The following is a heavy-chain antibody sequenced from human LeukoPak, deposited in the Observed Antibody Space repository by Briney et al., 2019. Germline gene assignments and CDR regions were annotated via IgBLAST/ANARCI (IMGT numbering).Heavy chain of an antibody. CDR2: INHSGST. Sequence: SETLSLTCAVYGGSFSGYYWSWIRQPPGKGLEWIGEINHSGSTNYNPSLKSRVTISVDTSKNQFSLKLSSVTAADTAVYYCARAYRYFPKYNWFDPWGQGTLVTVSS. J-gene: IGHJ5*02. CDR3: ARAYRYFPKYNWFDP. V-gene: IGHV4-34*01. D-gene: IGHD5-18*01. CDR1: GGSFSGYY.